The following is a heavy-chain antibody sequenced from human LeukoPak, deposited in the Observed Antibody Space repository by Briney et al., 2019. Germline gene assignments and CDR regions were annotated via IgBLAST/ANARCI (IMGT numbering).Heavy chain of an antibody. CDR3: ARDGPRGIVGARGAFDL. CDR1: GYTFTSYG. V-gene: IGHV1-18*01. J-gene: IGHJ3*01. CDR2: ISAYNGNT. D-gene: IGHD1-26*01. Sequence: GASVKVSCTASGYTFTSYGISWVRQAPGQGLEWMGWISAYNGNTNYAQKFQGRVTMTTDTSTSTGHMELRSLRSDDTAVYYCARDGPRGIVGARGAFDLWGQGTMVTVSS.